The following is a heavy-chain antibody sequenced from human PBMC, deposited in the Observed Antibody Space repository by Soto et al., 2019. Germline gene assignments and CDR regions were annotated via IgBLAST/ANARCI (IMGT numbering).Heavy chain of an antibody. CDR1: GYTFTSYA. Sequence: QVQLVQSEAEVKKPGASVRISCRTSGYTFTSYAITWLRHAPGQRLEWMGWINGGNGDTKYAQKFQDPLAITRNTSATTVSLGLSGLTSEDTAIYYCARGPFSIYSADFRWGQGTLVTVSS. V-gene: IGHV1-3*01. J-gene: IGHJ4*02. D-gene: IGHD1-26*01. CDR3: ARGPFSIYSADFR. CDR2: INGGNGDT.